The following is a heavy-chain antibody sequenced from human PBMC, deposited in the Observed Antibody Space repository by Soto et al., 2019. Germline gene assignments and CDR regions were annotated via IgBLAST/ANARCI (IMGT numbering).Heavy chain of an antibody. D-gene: IGHD2-21*02. V-gene: IGHV3-64D*08. CDR2: ISSNGGST. CDR1: GFTFSSYG. CDR3: VKICGNDCSYYYTLDV. Sequence: EVQLVESGGGLVQPGGSLRLSCSASGFTFSSYGMQWVRQAPGKGLEYVSGISSNGGSTYYADAVKGRFTISRDNSKNTLHLQMSSLRAEDTAVYYCVKICGNDCSYYYTLDVWGRGTTVTVSS. J-gene: IGHJ6*02.